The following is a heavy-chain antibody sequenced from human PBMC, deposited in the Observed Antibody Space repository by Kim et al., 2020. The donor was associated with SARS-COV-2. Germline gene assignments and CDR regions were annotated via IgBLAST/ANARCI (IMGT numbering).Heavy chain of an antibody. CDR1: GFTFDDYA. Sequence: GGSLRLSCAASGFTFDDYAMHWVRQAPGKGLEWVSGISWNSGSIGYADSVKGRFTISRDNAKNSLYLQMNSLRAEDTALYYCAKARWLRILYGMDVWGQGTTVTVSS. D-gene: IGHD5-12*01. V-gene: IGHV3-9*01. J-gene: IGHJ6*02. CDR2: ISWNSGSI. CDR3: AKARWLRILYGMDV.